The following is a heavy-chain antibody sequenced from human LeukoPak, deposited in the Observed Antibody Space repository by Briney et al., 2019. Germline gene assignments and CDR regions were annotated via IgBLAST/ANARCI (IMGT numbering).Heavy chain of an antibody. J-gene: IGHJ4*02. CDR2: INAGNGNT. D-gene: IGHD4-23*01. CDR3: ASYGGKYMEYYFDY. V-gene: IGHV1-3*01. CDR1: GGTFSSYA. Sequence: ASVKVSCKASGGTFSSYAISWVRQAPGQGLEWMGWINAGNGNTKYSQKFQGRVTITRDTSASTAYMELSSLRSEDTAVYYCASYGGKYMEYYFDYWGQGTLVTVSS.